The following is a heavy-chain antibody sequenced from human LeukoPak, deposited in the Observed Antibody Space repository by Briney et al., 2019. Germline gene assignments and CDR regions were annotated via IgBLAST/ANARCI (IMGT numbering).Heavy chain of an antibody. CDR2: IYYIGST. J-gene: IGHJ6*03. CDR3: ARERGSLYYYMDV. D-gene: IGHD3-10*01. Sequence: PSETLSLTCTVSGGSISSYYWSWVRQPPGKGLEWIGYIYYIGSTNYNPSLKSRVTISVDTSKNQFSLKLSSVTAADTAVYYCARERGSLYYYMDVWGKGTTVTVSS. V-gene: IGHV4-59*01. CDR1: GGSISSYY.